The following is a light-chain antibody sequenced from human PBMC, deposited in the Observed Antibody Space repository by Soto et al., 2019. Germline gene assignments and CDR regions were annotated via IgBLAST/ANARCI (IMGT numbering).Light chain of an antibody. J-gene: IGKJ1*01. Sequence: DIQVTQSPSSLSASVGDRVTITCRASQGISTYLNWYQQKPVKAPKLLIYAASSLQSGVPSRFSGSGSETDFTLTISSMQPEDFANYSCQQSYSITWTFGQGTKVDIK. V-gene: IGKV1-39*01. CDR2: AAS. CDR1: QGISTY. CDR3: QQSYSITWT.